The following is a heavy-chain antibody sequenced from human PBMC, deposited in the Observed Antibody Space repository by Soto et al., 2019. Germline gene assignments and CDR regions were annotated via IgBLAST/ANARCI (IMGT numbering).Heavy chain of an antibody. D-gene: IGHD6-19*01. CDR1: GGTFSSYT. CDR3: ARAQAVEDQCYFDY. CDR2: IIPILGIA. Sequence: QVQLVQSGAEVKKPGSSVKVSCKASGGTFSSYTISWVRQAPGQGLEWMGRIIPILGIANYAQKFQGRVTITADKSTSTAYRELSSLRSEDTAVYYCARAQAVEDQCYFDYWGQGTLVTVSS. V-gene: IGHV1-69*02. J-gene: IGHJ4*02.